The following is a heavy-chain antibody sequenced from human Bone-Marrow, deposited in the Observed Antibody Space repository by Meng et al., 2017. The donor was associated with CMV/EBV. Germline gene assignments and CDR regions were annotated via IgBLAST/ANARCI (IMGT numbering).Heavy chain of an antibody. CDR2: ISSSSTI. CDR1: GFSFSDYY. J-gene: IGHJ1*01. D-gene: IGHD1-7*01. Sequence: GESLKISCAASGFSFSDYYMNWVRQAPGKGLEWVSSISSSSTIYYADSVKGRFTISRDNAKNSLYLQMNSLRAEDTAVYYCARVSPGKLELKSRQFFQHWGQGTLVTVSS. V-gene: IGHV3-69-1*01. CDR3: ARVSPGKLELKSRQFFQH.